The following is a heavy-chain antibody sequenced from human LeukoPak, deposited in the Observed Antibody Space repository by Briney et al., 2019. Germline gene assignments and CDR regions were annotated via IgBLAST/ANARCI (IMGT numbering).Heavy chain of an antibody. J-gene: IGHJ4*02. CDR2: INPSGGST. D-gene: IGHD6-6*01. CDR3: ATGGARPAFDY. V-gene: IGHV1-46*03. CDR1: GYTFTSYY. Sequence: ASVKVSCKASGYTFTSYYMHWVRQAPGQGLEWMGIINPSGGSTSYAQKFQGRVTMTRDTSISTAYMELSRLRSDDTAVYYCATGGARPAFDYWGQGTLVTVSS.